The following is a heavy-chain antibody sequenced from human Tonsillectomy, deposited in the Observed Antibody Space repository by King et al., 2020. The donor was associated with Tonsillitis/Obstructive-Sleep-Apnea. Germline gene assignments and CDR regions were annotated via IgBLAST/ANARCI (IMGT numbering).Heavy chain of an antibody. D-gene: IGHD2/OR15-2a*01. CDR1: GGSISSYY. J-gene: IGHJ3*02. CDR3: ARMEYRAGNAFDI. Sequence: QLQESGPGLVKPSETLSPTCTVSGGSISSYYWSWIRQPPGKGLEWIGYIYYSGSTNYNPSLKSRVTISVDTSKNQFSLKLSSVTAADTAVYYCARMEYRAGNAFDIWGQGTMVTVSS. CDR2: IYYSGST. V-gene: IGHV4-59*01.